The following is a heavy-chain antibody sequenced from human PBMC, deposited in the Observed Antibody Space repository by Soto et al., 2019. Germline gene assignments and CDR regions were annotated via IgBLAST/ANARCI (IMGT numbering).Heavy chain of an antibody. CDR2: INPSGGST. CDR1: GYTFTSYY. Sequence: ASVKVSCKASGYTFTSYYMHWVRQAPGQGLEWMGIINPSGGSTSYAQKFQGRVTMTRDTSTSTVYMELSSLRPEDTAVYYCASAPYDYASQFDPWGQGTLVTVSS. J-gene: IGHJ5*02. CDR3: ASAPYDYASQFDP. D-gene: IGHD3-16*01. V-gene: IGHV1-46*01.